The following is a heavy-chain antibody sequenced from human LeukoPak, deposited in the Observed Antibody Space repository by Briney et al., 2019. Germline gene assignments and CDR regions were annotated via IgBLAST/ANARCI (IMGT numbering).Heavy chain of an antibody. CDR2: IYYSGST. CDR3: ARVGDDSSGYYYRTTHYYYYGMDV. Sequence: SETLSLTCTVSGGSISSGGYYWSWIRQHPGKGLEWIGYIYYSGSTYYNPSLKSRVTISVDTSKNQFSLKLSSVTAAGTAVYYCARVGDDSSGYYYRTTHYYYYGMDVWGQGTTVTVSS. CDR1: GGSISSGGYY. J-gene: IGHJ6*02. D-gene: IGHD3-22*01. V-gene: IGHV4-31*03.